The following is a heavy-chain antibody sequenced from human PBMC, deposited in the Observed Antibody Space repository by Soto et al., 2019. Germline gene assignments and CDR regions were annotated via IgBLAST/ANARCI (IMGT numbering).Heavy chain of an antibody. CDR3: ASSGNWNYDYYYGMDV. CDR1: GYSFTSYW. CDR2: IDPSDSYT. D-gene: IGHD1-20*01. V-gene: IGHV5-10-1*01. J-gene: IGHJ6*02. Sequence: GESLKISCKGSGYSFTSYWISWVRQMPGKGLEWMGRIDPSDSYTNYSPSFQGHVTISADKSISTAYLHWSSLKASDTAMYYCASSGNWNYDYYYGMDVWGQGTTVTVSS.